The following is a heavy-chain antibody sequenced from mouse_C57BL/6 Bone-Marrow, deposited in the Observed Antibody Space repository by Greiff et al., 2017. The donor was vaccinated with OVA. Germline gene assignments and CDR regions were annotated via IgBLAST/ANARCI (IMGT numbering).Heavy chain of an antibody. D-gene: IGHD1-1*01. J-gene: IGHJ1*03. CDR2: IRNKANNHAT. CDR3: TRLYYYGSSDVLDV. V-gene: IGHV6-6*01. Sequence: EVKVEESGGGLVQPGGSMKLSCAASGFTFSDAWMDWVRQSPEKGLEWVAEIRNKANNHATYYAESVKGRFTISRDDSKSSVYLQMINLRAEDTGIYYGTRLYYYGSSDVLDVWGTGTTVTVSS. CDR1: GFTFSDAW.